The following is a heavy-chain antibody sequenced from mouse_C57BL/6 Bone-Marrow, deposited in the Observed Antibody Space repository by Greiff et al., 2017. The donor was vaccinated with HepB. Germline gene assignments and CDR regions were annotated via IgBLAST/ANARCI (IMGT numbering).Heavy chain of an antibody. V-gene: IGHV1-81*01. D-gene: IGHD1-1*01. CDR2: IYPRSGNP. CDR1: GYTFTSYG. Sequence: VQLQQSGAELARPGASVKLSCKASGYTFTSYGISWVKQRTGQGLEWIGEIYPRSGNPYYNEKFKGKATLTADKSSSTAYMELRSLTSEDSAVYFCARTLLLRPAWFAYWGQGTLVTVSA. CDR3: ARTLLLRPAWFAY. J-gene: IGHJ3*01.